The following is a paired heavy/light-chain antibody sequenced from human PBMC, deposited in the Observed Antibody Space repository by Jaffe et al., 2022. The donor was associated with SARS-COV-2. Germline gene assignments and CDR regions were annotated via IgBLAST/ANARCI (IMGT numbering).Heavy chain of an antibody. J-gene: IGHJ4*02. CDR1: GFTFSDYY. D-gene: IGHD3-22*01. V-gene: IGHV3-11*01. CDR2: ISSSGSTI. Sequence: QVQLVESGGGLVKPGGSLRLSCAASGFTFSDYYMSWIRQAPGKGLEWVSYISSSGSTIYYADSVKGRFTISRDNAKNSLYLQMNSLRAEDTAVYYCARATSYDSSGYYYDYWGQGTLVTVSS. CDR3: ARATSYDSSGYYYDY.
Light chain of an antibody. CDR1: SSNIGSNT. V-gene: IGLV1-44*01. J-gene: IGLJ3*02. CDR2: SNN. CDR3: AAWDDSLNGPDWV. Sequence: QSVLTQPPSASGTPGQRVTISCSGSSSNIGSNTVNWYQQLPGTAPKLLIYSNNQRPSGVPDRFSGSKSGTSASLAISGLQSEDEADYYCAAWDDSLNGPDWVFGGGTKLTVL.